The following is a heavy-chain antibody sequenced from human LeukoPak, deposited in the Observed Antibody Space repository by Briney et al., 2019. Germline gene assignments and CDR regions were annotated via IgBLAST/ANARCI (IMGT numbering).Heavy chain of an antibody. V-gene: IGHV3-23*01. CDR2: ISGSGGST. CDR3: AKRTWEPTDAFDI. Sequence: PGGSLRLSCAASGFTFSSYAMSWVRQAPGKGLEWVSAISGSGGSTYYADSVKGRFTISRDNAKNSLYLQMNSLRAEDTALYYCAKRTWEPTDAFDIWGQGTMVTVSS. D-gene: IGHD1-26*01. J-gene: IGHJ3*02. CDR1: GFTFSSYA.